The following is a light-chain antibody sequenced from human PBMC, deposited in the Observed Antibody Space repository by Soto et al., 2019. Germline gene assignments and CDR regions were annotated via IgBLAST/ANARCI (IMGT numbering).Light chain of an antibody. CDR1: QGISSC. CDR3: QQDKGFPLT. Sequence: DIQMTQSPSSVSASVGDRVTITCRASQGISSCLAWYQQKPVKAPKLLVYAASSLQSGVPSRFSGSGSGTDFTLTISSLQPEDFATYYGQQDKGFPLTFGGGTKVEIK. V-gene: IGKV1-12*01. CDR2: AAS. J-gene: IGKJ4*01.